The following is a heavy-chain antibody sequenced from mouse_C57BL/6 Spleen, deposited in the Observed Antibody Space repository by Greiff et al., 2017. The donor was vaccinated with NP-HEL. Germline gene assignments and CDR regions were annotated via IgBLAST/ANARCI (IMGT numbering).Heavy chain of an antibody. Sequence: EVQVVESGGGLVKPGGSLKLSCEASGFTFSSYAMSWVRQTPEKRLEWVATISDGGSYTYYPDNVKGRFTISRDNAKNNLYLQMSHLKSEDTAVYYCARRTWTENYFDYWGQGTTLTVSS. V-gene: IGHV5-4*03. CDR2: ISDGGSYT. CDR1: GFTFSSYA. CDR3: ARRTWTENYFDY. J-gene: IGHJ2*01.